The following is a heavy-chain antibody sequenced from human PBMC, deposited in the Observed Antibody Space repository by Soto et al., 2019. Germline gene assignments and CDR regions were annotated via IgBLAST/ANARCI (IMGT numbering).Heavy chain of an antibody. J-gene: IGHJ5*02. D-gene: IGHD6-19*01. CDR1: GFIFSDYW. Sequence: HPGGSLRLSCAASGFIFSDYWMSWVRQAPGKGLEWVANIKQDGSEKYYVDSVEGRFTISRDNAKNSLYLQMNSLRVEDTAVYYCAREIPDLGGAVAASWGQGTLVTVSS. CDR3: AREIPDLGGAVAAS. V-gene: IGHV3-7*01. CDR2: IKQDGSEK.